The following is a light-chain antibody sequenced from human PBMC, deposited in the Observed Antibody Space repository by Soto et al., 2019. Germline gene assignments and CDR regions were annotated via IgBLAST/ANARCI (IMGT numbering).Light chain of an antibody. CDR1: QDITNY. CDR3: QQYANLPCT. CDR2: DAS. Sequence: DIQMTQSPSSLSASVRDRVTITCQASQDITNYLNWYQQKPGKAPKLLICDASNLEPGVPSRFSGSGSGTDFTFTISSLQPEDIATYYCQQYANLPCTFGPGTKVDIK. V-gene: IGKV1-33*01. J-gene: IGKJ3*01.